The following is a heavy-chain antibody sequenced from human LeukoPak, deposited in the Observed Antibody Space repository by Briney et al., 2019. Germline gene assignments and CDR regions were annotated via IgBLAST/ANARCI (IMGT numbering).Heavy chain of an antibody. D-gene: IGHD4-17*01. V-gene: IGHV3-53*01. Sequence: PGGPLRLSCAASGFTVSSNYMSWVRQAPGKGLEWVSLIYSGGSTYYADSVKGRFTISRDNSKNTLYLQMNTLRAEDTAVYYCARGNTVTYFVSWGQGTLVTASS. CDR3: ARGNTVTYFVS. CDR1: GFTVSSNY. CDR2: IYSGGST. J-gene: IGHJ5*02.